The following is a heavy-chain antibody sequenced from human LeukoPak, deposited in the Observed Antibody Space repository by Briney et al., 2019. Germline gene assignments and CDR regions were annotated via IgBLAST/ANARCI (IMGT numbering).Heavy chain of an antibody. D-gene: IGHD3-22*01. Sequence: PSETLSLTCTVSGGSISRYYCSWIRQPPGKGREWIGYINNSGNNNYNPSLKGRVTMSVDTSKNQFSLKLSSVTAADTAVYFCARGTMMVGPWGQGTLVTVSS. CDR2: INNSGNN. CDR1: GGSISRYY. J-gene: IGHJ5*02. V-gene: IGHV4-59*01. CDR3: ARGTMMVGP.